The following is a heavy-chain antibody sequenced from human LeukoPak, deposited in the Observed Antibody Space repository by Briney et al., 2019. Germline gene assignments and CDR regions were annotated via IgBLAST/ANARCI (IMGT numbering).Heavy chain of an antibody. CDR1: GFTFSSYW. CDR3: ARGPKDLPYSNSFALDY. Sequence: GGSLRPSCVASGFTFSSYWMHWVRQAPGKGLVWVSRSNSDGSSRSYADSVKGRFTISRDNAKNTLYLQMNSLRAEDTAVYYCARGPKDLPYSNSFALDYWGQGTLVTVSS. CDR2: SNSDGSSR. V-gene: IGHV3-74*01. D-gene: IGHD6-6*01. J-gene: IGHJ4*02.